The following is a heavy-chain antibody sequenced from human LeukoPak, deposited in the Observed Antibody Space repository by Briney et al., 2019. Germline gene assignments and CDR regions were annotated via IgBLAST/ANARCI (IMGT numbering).Heavy chain of an antibody. CDR2: IYYSGST. J-gene: IGHJ4*02. V-gene: IGHV4-59*08. CDR1: GGSISSYY. Sequence: SETLSLTCTVSGGSISSYYWSWIRQPPGKGLEWIGYIYYSGSTNYNPSLKRRVTISVDTSKNQFSLKLSSVTAADTAVYYCARQRGYVLFDYWGQGTLVTVSS. CDR3: ARQRGYVLFDY. D-gene: IGHD5-12*01.